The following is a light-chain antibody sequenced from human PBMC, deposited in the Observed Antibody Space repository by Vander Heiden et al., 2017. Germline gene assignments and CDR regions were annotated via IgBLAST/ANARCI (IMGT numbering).Light chain of an antibody. CDR1: SSNIGAVYD. J-gene: IGLJ3*02. Sequence: QSVLTQPPSVSGAPWQRVTISCTGSSSNIGAVYDVHWYQQLPGTAPKLLIYGNFNRPSGVPDRFSGSKSGTSASLTITGLQAEDEADYYCQSYDSSLSGYWVFGGGTKLTVL. CDR3: QSYDSSLSGYWV. CDR2: GNF. V-gene: IGLV1-40*01.